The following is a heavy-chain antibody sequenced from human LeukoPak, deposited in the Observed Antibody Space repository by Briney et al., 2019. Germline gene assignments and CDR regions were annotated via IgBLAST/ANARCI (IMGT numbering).Heavy chain of an antibody. CDR3: AKEGAASWDVEV. CDR1: GFIFIGYG. Sequence: PGGSLRLSCAASGFIFIGYGTHWVRQAPGKGPEWVAFIRPDGHNKYYADSVKGRFMISRDNSKNTVDLQMNSLRGDDTAMYYCAKEGAASWDVEVWGKGTAVTVSS. CDR2: IRPDGHNK. V-gene: IGHV3-30*02. J-gene: IGHJ6*04. D-gene: IGHD3-3*02.